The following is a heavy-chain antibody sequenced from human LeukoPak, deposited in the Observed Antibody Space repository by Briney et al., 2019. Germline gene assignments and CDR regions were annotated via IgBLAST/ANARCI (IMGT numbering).Heavy chain of an antibody. D-gene: IGHD6-25*01. Sequence: GGSLRLSCAASGFTFSSHWMHWVRHAPGGGLVWVSRVNGPGDWTHYADSVRGRFIISRDNAENTISLQMNNLRAEDTAVYFCAREVFEGQRQSDAFDVWGQGTMVTVSS. CDR2: VNGPGDWT. V-gene: IGHV3-74*01. CDR1: GFTFSSHW. CDR3: AREVFEGQRQSDAFDV. J-gene: IGHJ3*01.